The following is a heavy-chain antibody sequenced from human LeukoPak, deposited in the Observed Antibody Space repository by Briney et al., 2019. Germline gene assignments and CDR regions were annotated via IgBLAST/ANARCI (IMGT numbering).Heavy chain of an antibody. V-gene: IGHV3-30*18. D-gene: IGHD3-16*02. CDR2: ISYDGSNK. CDR3: AKDGRMITFGGVIASFFDY. J-gene: IGHJ4*02. CDR1: GFTFSSYG. Sequence: GGSLRLSCAASGFTFSSYGMHWVRQAPGKGLEWVAVISYDGSNKYYADSVKGRFTISRDNSKNTLYLQMNSLRAEDTAVYYCAKDGRMITFGGVIASFFDYWGQGTLVTVSS.